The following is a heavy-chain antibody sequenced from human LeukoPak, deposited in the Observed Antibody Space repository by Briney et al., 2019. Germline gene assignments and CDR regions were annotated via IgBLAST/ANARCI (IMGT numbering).Heavy chain of an antibody. CDR2: ISYSGGT. Sequence: SETLSLTCSVSVVAISSYYWRSSRQSPGKGLEWIGYISYSGGTNYNPSLKSRVTISLDTSKNQFSLQLSSVTAADTAVYFCVRGERLGGDYWGHGTLVTVSS. D-gene: IGHD1-1*01. J-gene: IGHJ4*01. CDR1: VVAISSYY. V-gene: IGHV4-59*01. CDR3: VRGERLGGDY.